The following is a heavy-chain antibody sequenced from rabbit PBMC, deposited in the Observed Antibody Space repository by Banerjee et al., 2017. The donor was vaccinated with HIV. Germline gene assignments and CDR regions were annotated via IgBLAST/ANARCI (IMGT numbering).Heavy chain of an antibody. CDR2: IYTSSGST. Sequence: QQQLEESGGGLVKPGGTLTLTCKASGIDFSSYYYMCWVRQAPGKGLELIACIYTSSGSTYYASWAKGRFTISKTSSTTVTLQMTSLTAADTTTYFCARDGGPGAGYAYFSLWGPGTLVTVS. CDR1: GIDFSSYYY. V-gene: IGHV1S45*01. CDR3: ARDGGPGAGYAYFSL. D-gene: IGHD3-1*01. J-gene: IGHJ4*01.